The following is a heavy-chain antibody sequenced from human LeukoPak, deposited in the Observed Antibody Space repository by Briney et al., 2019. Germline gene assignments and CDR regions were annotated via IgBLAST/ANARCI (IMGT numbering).Heavy chain of an antibody. CDR3: ARWPGYYLRDYYYGMDV. J-gene: IGHJ6*02. D-gene: IGHD3-22*01. CDR2: IYYSGST. Sequence: SETLSLTCTVSGGSISSYYWSWIRQPPGKGLEWIGYIYYSGSTNYNPSLKSRVTISVDTSKNQFSLKLSSVTAADTAVYYCARWPGYYLRDYYYGMDVWGQGTTVTVSS. CDR1: GGSISSYY. V-gene: IGHV4-59*01.